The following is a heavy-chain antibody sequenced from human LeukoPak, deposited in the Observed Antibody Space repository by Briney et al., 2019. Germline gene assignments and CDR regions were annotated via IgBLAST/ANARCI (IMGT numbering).Heavy chain of an antibody. CDR1: GYSISSGYY. CDR3: ARVWGNNPYFDY. CDR2: IYHSGNI. D-gene: IGHD1/OR15-1a*01. Sequence: SETLSLTCTVSGYSISSGYYWGWIRQPPGKGLEWIASIYHSGNIYYNPSLKSRVSISVDTSKNQFSLKLTSVTAADTAVYYCARVWGNNPYFDYWGQGTLVTVSS. J-gene: IGHJ4*02. V-gene: IGHV4-38-2*02.